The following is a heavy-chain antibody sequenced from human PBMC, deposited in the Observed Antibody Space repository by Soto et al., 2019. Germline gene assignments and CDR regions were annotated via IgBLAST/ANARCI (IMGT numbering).Heavy chain of an antibody. Sequence: EVQLVESGGGLVQPGGSLRLSCAASGFTFSSYWMHWVRQAPGKGLVWVSRINSDGSSTSYADSVKGRFTISRDNAKNTLYLHMNSLRAEDTAVYYCARRTVTSVFYYYGMDVWGQGTTVTVSS. V-gene: IGHV3-74*01. CDR2: INSDGSST. D-gene: IGHD4-17*01. J-gene: IGHJ6*02. CDR3: ARRTVTSVFYYYGMDV. CDR1: GFTFSSYW.